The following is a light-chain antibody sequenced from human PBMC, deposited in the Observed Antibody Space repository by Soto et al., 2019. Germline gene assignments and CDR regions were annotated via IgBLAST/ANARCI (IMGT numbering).Light chain of an antibody. CDR3: SSYTSCSTVV. CDR1: SSDVGGYNY. Sequence: QSVLTQPASVSGSPGQSITISCTGTSSDVGGYNYVSWYQQHPGKAPKLMIYAVSNRPEGVSNRVSGSKSVNTASLTISGLDSVDDTDYYCSSYTSCSTVVFVGGTKLDVL. J-gene: IGLJ2*01. V-gene: IGLV2-14*01. CDR2: AVS.